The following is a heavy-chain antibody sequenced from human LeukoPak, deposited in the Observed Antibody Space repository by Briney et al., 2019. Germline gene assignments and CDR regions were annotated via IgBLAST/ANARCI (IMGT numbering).Heavy chain of an antibody. D-gene: IGHD3-16*01. J-gene: IGHJ4*02. CDR1: GFTFDDYA. CDR3: ARDKFGGTDY. V-gene: IGHV3-9*01. CDR2: ISWNSGSI. Sequence: AGGSLRLSCVASGFTFDDYAMHWVRQAPGKGLEWVSGISWNSGSIGYADSVRGRFTISRDNAKNSLYLQMNSLRAEDTAVYYCARDKFGGTDYWGQGTLVTVSS.